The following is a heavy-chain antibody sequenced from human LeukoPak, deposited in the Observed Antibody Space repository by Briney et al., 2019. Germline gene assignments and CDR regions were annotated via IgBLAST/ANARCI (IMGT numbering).Heavy chain of an antibody. CDR3: ARAGVAHHYYYYYYMDV. Sequence: SETLSLTCTVSGGSISSYYWSWIRQPPGKGLEWIGYIYYSGSTNYNPSLKSRGTISVDTSKNQFSLKLSSVTAADTAAYYCARAGVAHHYYYYYYMDVWGKGTTVTVS. CDR1: GGSISSYY. J-gene: IGHJ6*03. CDR2: IYYSGST. V-gene: IGHV4-59*01. D-gene: IGHD3-3*01.